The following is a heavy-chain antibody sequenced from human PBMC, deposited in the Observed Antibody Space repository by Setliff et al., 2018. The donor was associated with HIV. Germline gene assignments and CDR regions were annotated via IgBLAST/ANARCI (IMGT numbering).Heavy chain of an antibody. Sequence: PGGSLRLSCAASGFTFSDYYMSWIRQAPGKGLEWVSRINSDGSNTDYADSVKGRFTISRDNAKNTLYLQMNSLRAEDTAVYYCARDYDSSGYVDYWGQGTPVTVSS. CDR2: INSDGSNT. CDR1: GFTFSDYY. J-gene: IGHJ4*02. D-gene: IGHD3-22*01. V-gene: IGHV3-74*01. CDR3: ARDYDSSGYVDY.